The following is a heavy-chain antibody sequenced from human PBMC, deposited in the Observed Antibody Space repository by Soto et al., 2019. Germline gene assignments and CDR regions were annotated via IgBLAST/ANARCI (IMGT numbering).Heavy chain of an antibody. V-gene: IGHV1-18*01. J-gene: IGHJ6*02. D-gene: IGHD2-21*02. Sequence: QVQLVQSGGEVRKPGASVTVSCKASGYTFTSYGISWVRQAPGQGLEWMGWISGYNGKTNYAQKVQDRVTMTTETSTSTVYLELRSLRFDDTAVYYCAREGDVPYYYYGMDVWGQGTTVSFSS. CDR3: AREGDVPYYYYGMDV. CDR1: GYTFTSYG. CDR2: ISGYNGKT.